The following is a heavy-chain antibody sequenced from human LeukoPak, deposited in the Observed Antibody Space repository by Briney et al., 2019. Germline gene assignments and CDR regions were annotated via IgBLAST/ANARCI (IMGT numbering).Heavy chain of an antibody. J-gene: IGHJ4*02. D-gene: IGHD6-13*01. CDR2: IYSGGST. Sequence: GGSLRLSCAASGFTFSTYAMSWVRQAPGKGLEWASVIYSGGSTYYADSVKGRFTISRDNSKNTLYLQMNSLRAEDTAVYYCARGSSWDFFDYWGQGTLVTVSS. CDR1: GFTFSTYA. CDR3: ARGSSWDFFDY. V-gene: IGHV3-66*01.